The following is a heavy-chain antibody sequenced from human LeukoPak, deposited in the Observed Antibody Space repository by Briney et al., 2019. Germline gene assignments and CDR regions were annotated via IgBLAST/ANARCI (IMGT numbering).Heavy chain of an antibody. Sequence: GGSLRLSCAASGFTFSSYAMSWVRQAPGKGLEWDSAISGSGGSTYYADSVKGRFTISRDNSKNTLYLQMNSLRAEDTAVYYCARSPRSRGRPRYYYGMDVWGQGTMVTVSS. J-gene: IGHJ6*02. CDR1: GFTFSSYA. CDR3: ARSPRSRGRPRYYYGMDV. V-gene: IGHV3-23*01. CDR2: ISGSGGST. D-gene: IGHD3-22*01.